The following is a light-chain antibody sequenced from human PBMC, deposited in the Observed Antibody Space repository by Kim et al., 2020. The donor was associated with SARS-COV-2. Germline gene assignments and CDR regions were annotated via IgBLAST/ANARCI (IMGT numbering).Light chain of an antibody. CDR3: NSRDSNDNVV. Sequence: VALGKTVRIKCQGYSLTSYYATWYQQKPGQAPIVVIYGKNNRPSGIPDRFSGSSSGNTASLTITGTQAGDEADYYCNSRDSNDNVVFGGGTQLTVL. V-gene: IGLV3-19*01. CDR1: SLTSYY. J-gene: IGLJ2*01. CDR2: GKN.